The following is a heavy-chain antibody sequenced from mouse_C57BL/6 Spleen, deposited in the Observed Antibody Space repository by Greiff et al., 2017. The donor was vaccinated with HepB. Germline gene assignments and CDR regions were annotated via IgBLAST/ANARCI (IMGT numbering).Heavy chain of an antibody. CDR3: ARQRVLLWYFDV. V-gene: IGHV5-12*01. D-gene: IGHD1-1*01. CDR2: ISNGGGST. J-gene: IGHJ1*03. CDR1: GFTFSDYY. Sequence: EVQLVESEGGLVQPGSSMKLSCAASGFTFSDYYMYWVRQTPEKRLEWVAYISNGGGSTYYPDTVKGRFTISRDNAKNTLYLQMSRLKSEDTAMYYCARQRVLLWYFDVWGTGTTVTVSS.